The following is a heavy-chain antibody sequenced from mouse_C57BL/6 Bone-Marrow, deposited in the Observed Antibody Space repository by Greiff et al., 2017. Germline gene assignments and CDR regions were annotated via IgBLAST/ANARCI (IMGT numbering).Heavy chain of an antibody. Sequence: EVKLMESGGGLVQPGGSMKLSCAASGFTFSDAWMDWVRQSPEKGLEWVAEIRNKANNHATYYAESVKGRFTISRDDSKSSVYLQMNSLRAEDTGIYYCTRLYYYGSSYVSWFAYWGQGTLVTVSA. V-gene: IGHV6-6*01. CDR1: GFTFSDAW. CDR3: TRLYYYGSSYVSWFAY. D-gene: IGHD1-1*01. CDR2: IRNKANNHAT. J-gene: IGHJ3*01.